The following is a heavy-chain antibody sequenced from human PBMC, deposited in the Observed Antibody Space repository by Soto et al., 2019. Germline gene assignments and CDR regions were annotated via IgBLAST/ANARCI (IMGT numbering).Heavy chain of an antibody. V-gene: IGHV3-9*01. D-gene: IGHD3-16*02. J-gene: IGHJ4*02. Sequence: GGSLRLSCAASGFTFDDYAMHWVRQAPGKGLEWVSGISWNSGSIGYADSVKGRFTISRDNAKNSLYLQMNSLRAEDTALYYCASGLRLGELPSHPFDYWGQGTLVTVSS. CDR3: ASGLRLGELPSHPFDY. CDR2: ISWNSGSI. CDR1: GFTFDDYA.